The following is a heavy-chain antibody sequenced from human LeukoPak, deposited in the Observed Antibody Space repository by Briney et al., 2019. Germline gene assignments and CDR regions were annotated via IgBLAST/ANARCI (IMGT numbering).Heavy chain of an antibody. Sequence: PSETLSLTCAVYGGSFSGYYWSWIRQPPGKGLEWIGEINHSGSTNYNPSLKSRVTISVGTSKNQFSLKLSSVTAADTAVYYCASRRLSSGWYDYYYYYGMDVWGQGTTVTVSS. CDR1: GGSFSGYY. CDR2: INHSGST. J-gene: IGHJ6*02. D-gene: IGHD6-19*01. CDR3: ASRRLSSGWYDYYYYYGMDV. V-gene: IGHV4-34*01.